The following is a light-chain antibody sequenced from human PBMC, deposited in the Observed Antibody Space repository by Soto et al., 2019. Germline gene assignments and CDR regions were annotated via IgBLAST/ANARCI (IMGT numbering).Light chain of an antibody. Sequence: QSVLTQPASLPGSPEQSITNSCTGTSRYVGTYILVSWYQQHPGNAPQLMIYEVNKRPSGVSDRFSGSKSGNTASLTISGLQAEDEADYYCCAYAGSHNYVFGNGTKVTVL. CDR2: EVN. CDR1: SRYVGTYIL. CDR3: CAYAGSHNYV. V-gene: IGLV2-23*02. J-gene: IGLJ1*01.